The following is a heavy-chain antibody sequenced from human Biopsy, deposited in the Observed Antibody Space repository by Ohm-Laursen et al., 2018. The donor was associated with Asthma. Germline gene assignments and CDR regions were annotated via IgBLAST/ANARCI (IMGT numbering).Heavy chain of an antibody. CDR3: SRDTLGYYFDI. CDR2: ITFDGSTQ. J-gene: IGHJ4*02. CDR1: GTHFGMYN. V-gene: IGHV3-30-3*01. Sequence: SLRLSCAASGTHFGMYNIHWSRQAPGKGLEWGAVITFDGSTQHYGDSVTGRFTISRENSKNMLFLQMNSLRAEDTAVYYCSRDTLGYYFDIWGQGTQVTVSS. D-gene: IGHD6-13*01.